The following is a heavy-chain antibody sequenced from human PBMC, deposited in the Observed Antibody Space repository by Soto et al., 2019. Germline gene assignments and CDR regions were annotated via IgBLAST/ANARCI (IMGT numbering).Heavy chain of an antibody. Sequence: ASVKVSCKASGYTFTSYGISWVRQAPGQGLEWMGWISAYNGNTNYAQKLQGRVTMTTDTSTSTAYMELRSLRSDDTAVYYCAREQYYYDSSGYYWASYYYYGMDVWGQGTTVTV. D-gene: IGHD3-22*01. J-gene: IGHJ6*02. CDR3: AREQYYYDSSGYYWASYYYYGMDV. V-gene: IGHV1-18*01. CDR2: ISAYNGNT. CDR1: GYTFTSYG.